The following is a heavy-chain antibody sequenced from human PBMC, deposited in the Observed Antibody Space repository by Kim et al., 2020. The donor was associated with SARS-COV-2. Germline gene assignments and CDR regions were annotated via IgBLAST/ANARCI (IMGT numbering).Heavy chain of an antibody. CDR2: LYYSGST. CDR3: AKGRSLSSSDY. CDR1: GGSVSSDDYY. V-gene: IGHV4-61*08. D-gene: IGHD6-6*01. Sequence: SETLSLTCTVSGGSVSSDDYYWSWIRRPPGKGLEWIGCLYYSGSTNYNPSLKSRVTISVDTSKNEFYLKLNSVTAADTAVYYCAKGRSLSSSDYWGQGT. J-gene: IGHJ4*02.